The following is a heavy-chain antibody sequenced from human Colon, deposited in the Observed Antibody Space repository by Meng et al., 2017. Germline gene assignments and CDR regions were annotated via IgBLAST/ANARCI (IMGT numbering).Heavy chain of an antibody. V-gene: IGHV3-48*03. J-gene: IGHJ6*01. D-gene: IGHD5-18*01. CDR2: ISSSGSTI. CDR3: ARDAKDTAMDLIVRRYYGMAV. CDR1: GFTFSSYE. Sequence: GGSLRLSCAASGFTFSSYEMNWVRQAPGKGLEWVSYISSSGSTIYYADSVKGRFTISRDNAKNSLYLQMNSLRAEDTAVYYCARDAKDTAMDLIVRRYYGMAVWGQGNTV.